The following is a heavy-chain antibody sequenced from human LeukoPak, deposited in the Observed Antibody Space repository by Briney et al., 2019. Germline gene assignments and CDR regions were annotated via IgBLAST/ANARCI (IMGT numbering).Heavy chain of an antibody. CDR2: IRSKAYGGTT. D-gene: IGHD6-13*01. V-gene: IGHV3-49*03. CDR1: GFTFGDYA. J-gene: IGHJ4*02. CDR3: TRFVPVIAAAGTIDY. Sequence: GGSLRLSCTASGFTFGDYAMSWFRQAPGKGLEWVGSIRSKAYGGTTEYAASVKGRFTIPRDDSKSIAYLQMNSLKTEDTAVYYCTRFVPVIAAAGTIDYWGQGTLVTVSS.